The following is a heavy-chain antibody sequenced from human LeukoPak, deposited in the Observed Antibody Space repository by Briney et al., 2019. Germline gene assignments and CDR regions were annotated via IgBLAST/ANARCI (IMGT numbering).Heavy chain of an antibody. D-gene: IGHD4-17*01. CDR1: GFTFSSYS. V-gene: IGHV3-48*02. CDR2: ISSSSTI. CDR3: ARVSHDYGDYRSDY. Sequence: PGRSLRLSCAASGFTFSSYSMNWVRQAPGKGLEWVSYISSSSTIYYADSVKGRFTISRDNAKNSLYLQMNSLRDEDTAVYYCARVSHDYGDYRSDYWGQGTLVTVSS. J-gene: IGHJ4*02.